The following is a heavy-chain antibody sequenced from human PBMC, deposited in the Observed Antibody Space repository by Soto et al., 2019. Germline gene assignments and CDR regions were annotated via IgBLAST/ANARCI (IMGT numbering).Heavy chain of an antibody. CDR3: GPGIYPSSAGGPFDL. CDR2: ITASGDTT. CDR1: GFVFSKYA. J-gene: IGHJ4*02. V-gene: IGHV3-23*01. D-gene: IGHD5-12*01. Sequence: EVQLLESGGGLVQSGGSLTVSCTASGFVFSKYAVTWVRQAPGQGLEWVSAITASGDTTYYADSVKGRFTISRDNSRDNFFLHKSSPRADDTARYFCGPGIYPSSAGGPFDLGGQGTLVTVSS.